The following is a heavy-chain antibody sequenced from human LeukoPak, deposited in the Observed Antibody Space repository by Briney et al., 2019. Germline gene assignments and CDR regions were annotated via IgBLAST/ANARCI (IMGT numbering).Heavy chain of an antibody. Sequence: PGRSLRLSCAASGFTFSSYGMHWVRQAPGKGLEWVAVIWYDGSNKYYADSVKGRFTISRDNSKNTLYLQMNSLRAEDTAVYYCARDQDGSGSYLFGPVDYWGQGTLVTVSS. CDR3: ARDQDGSGSYLFGPVDY. J-gene: IGHJ4*02. D-gene: IGHD3-10*01. CDR1: GFTFSSYG. V-gene: IGHV3-33*01. CDR2: IWYDGSNK.